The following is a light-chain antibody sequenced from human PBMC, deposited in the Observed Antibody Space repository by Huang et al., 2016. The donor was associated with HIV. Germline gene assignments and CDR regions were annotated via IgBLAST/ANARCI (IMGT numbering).Light chain of an antibody. CDR3: QQLHTYPIT. J-gene: IGKJ5*01. V-gene: IGKV1-13*02. CDR1: QDIGTS. Sequence: AVQLTQSPSSLSASVGDTVIISCRASQDIGTSLAWYQQRTGRDPKLLISAASTLQTGVPSRFSGDSAGTYFTLFITNLQPEDFATYYCQQLHTYPITFGQGTRLDMK. CDR2: AAS.